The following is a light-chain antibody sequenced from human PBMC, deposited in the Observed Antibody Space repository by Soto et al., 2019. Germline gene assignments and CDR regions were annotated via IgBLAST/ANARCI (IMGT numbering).Light chain of an antibody. CDR1: QSISSY. CDR3: QQANSFPIT. J-gene: IGKJ5*01. CDR2: AAS. Sequence: DIQMTQSPSSLSASVGDIVTITFRASQSISSYLNLYQQKPGKAPKLLIYAASSLQSGVPSRFSGSGSGTDFTLTISSLQPEDFATYYCQQANSFPITFGQGTRLEIK. V-gene: IGKV1-39*01.